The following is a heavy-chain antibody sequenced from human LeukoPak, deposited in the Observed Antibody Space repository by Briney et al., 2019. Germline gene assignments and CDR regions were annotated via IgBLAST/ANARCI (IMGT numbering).Heavy chain of an antibody. CDR3: AREEYSSSTY. Sequence: PGGSLRLSCAASGFTFSSYEMNWVRQAPGKGLEWVSSISGVSSYIYYADSVKGRFTISRDNAKNSLYLQMNSLRAEDTAVYYCAREEYSSSTYWGQGTLVSVSS. J-gene: IGHJ4*02. V-gene: IGHV3-21*01. CDR1: GFTFSSYE. D-gene: IGHD6-6*01. CDR2: ISGVSSYI.